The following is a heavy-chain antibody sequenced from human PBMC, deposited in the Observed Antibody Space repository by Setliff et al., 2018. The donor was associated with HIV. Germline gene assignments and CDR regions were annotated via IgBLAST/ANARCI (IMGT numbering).Heavy chain of an antibody. J-gene: IGHJ5*02. V-gene: IGHV1-18*01. Sequence: ASVKASCKASGYALTSYGLSWVRQAPGQGLEWMGWISDYNSNTEYAQKLQGRVTMTKDTSTSTAHMELRSLRPDDTAVYFCARRADWFDLWGQGTLVTVSS. CDR3: ARRADWFDL. CDR2: ISDYNSNT. CDR1: GYALTSYG.